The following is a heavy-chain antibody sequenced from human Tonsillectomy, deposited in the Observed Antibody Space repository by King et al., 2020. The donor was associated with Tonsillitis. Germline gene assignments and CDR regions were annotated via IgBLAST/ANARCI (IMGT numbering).Heavy chain of an antibody. J-gene: IGHJ4*02. D-gene: IGHD5-18*01. CDR2: IMGGVVRT. CDR1: GSTFSSNA. V-gene: IGHV3-23*04. Sequence: VQLVESGGGLVQPGGSRRLSCPPPGSTFSSNAMGWVRQPPGRGLGWVSAIMGGVVRTYYADSVKGRFTISRDNSKNTLYLKMNSLRAEDTAVYYCANPGYSYGKGEVYWGQGTLVTVSS. CDR3: ANPGYSYGKGEVY.